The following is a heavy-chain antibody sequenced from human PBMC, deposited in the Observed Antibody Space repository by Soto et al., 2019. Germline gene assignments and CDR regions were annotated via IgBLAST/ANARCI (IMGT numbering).Heavy chain of an antibody. Sequence: EVQLLESGGGLVQPGGSLRLSCAASGFTFSSYAMRWVRQAPVKGLEWVSAISGSGDSTYYADSVKGRFTISRDNSKNALYLQMNSLRAEDQAVYYGARRGSGSYYDYWGQGTLVNVSS. J-gene: IGHJ4*02. CDR2: ISGSGDST. V-gene: IGHV3-23*01. CDR1: GFTFSSYA. D-gene: IGHD1-26*01. CDR3: ARRGSGSYYDY.